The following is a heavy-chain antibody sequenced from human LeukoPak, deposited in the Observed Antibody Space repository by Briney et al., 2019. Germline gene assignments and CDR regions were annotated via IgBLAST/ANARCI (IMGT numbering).Heavy chain of an antibody. CDR3: ARGLWFGDENPPYFDY. J-gene: IGHJ4*02. Sequence: SETLSLTCNVSGASISSGSYFWTWIRQPAGKGLEWIGRIYTSESTNYNPSLKSRVTISVDTSRNQFSLKLSSVTAADTAVYYCARGLWFGDENPPYFDYWGQGILVTVSS. D-gene: IGHD3-10*01. CDR1: GASISSGSYF. V-gene: IGHV4-61*02. CDR2: IYTSEST.